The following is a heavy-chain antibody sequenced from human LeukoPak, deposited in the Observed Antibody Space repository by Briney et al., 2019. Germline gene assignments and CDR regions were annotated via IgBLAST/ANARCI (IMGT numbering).Heavy chain of an antibody. V-gene: IGHV1-69*13. D-gene: IGHD2-15*01. Sequence: ASVKVSCKASGGTFSSYAISWVRQAPGQGLEWMGGIIPIFGTANYAQKFQGRVTITADESTSTAYMELSSLRSEDTAVYYCAGGESRVVAAKYYYNGMDVWGQGTTVTVSS. J-gene: IGHJ6*02. CDR2: IIPIFGTA. CDR3: AGGESRVVAAKYYYNGMDV. CDR1: GGTFSSYA.